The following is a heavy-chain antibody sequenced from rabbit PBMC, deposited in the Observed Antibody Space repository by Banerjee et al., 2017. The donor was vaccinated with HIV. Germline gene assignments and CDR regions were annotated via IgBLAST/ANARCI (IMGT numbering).Heavy chain of an antibody. J-gene: IGHJ4*01. CDR1: GFDFSSNA. D-gene: IGHD4-1*01. V-gene: IGHV1S45*01. CDR3: ARDLAGVIGWNFDL. CDR2: IAAGSETT. Sequence: QEQLVESGGGLVQPEGSLTLTCKASGFDFSSNAMCWVRQAPGKGLEWIACIAAGSETTYYASWAKGRFTISKTSSTTVTLQMTSLTAADTATYFCARDLAGVIGWNFDLWGPGTLVTVS.